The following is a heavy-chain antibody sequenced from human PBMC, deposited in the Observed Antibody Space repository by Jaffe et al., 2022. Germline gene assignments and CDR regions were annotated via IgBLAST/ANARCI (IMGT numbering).Heavy chain of an antibody. CDR3: ARVDGYSYGYGAFDI. CDR1: GGSISSYY. D-gene: IGHD5-18*01. J-gene: IGHJ3*02. V-gene: IGHV4-59*01. Sequence: QVQLQESGPGLVKPSETLSLTCTVSGGSISSYYWSWIRQPPGKGLEWIGYIYYSGSTNYNPSLKSRVTISVDTSKNQFSLKLSSVTAADTAVYYCARVDGYSYGYGAFDIWGQGTMVTVSS. CDR2: IYYSGST.